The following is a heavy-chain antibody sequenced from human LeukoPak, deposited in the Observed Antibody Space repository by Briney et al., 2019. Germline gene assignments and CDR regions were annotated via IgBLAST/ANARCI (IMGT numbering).Heavy chain of an antibody. CDR3: ARGGNTGYCTNGVCLNWFDP. CDR1: GYIFTSYW. Sequence: GESLKISCKGSGYIFTSYWIGWVRQMPGKGLEWMGIIYPGDSDTRYSPSFQGQVTISADKSISTAYLQWSSLKASDTAMYYCARGGNTGYCTNGVCLNWFDPWGQGTLVTVSS. V-gene: IGHV5-51*01. CDR2: IYPGDSDT. J-gene: IGHJ5*02. D-gene: IGHD2-8*01.